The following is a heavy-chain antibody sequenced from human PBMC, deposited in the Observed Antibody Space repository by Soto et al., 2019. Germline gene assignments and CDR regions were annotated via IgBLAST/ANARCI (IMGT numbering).Heavy chain of an antibody. CDR3: VQVPQPRLDYLFGSVY. J-gene: IGHJ4*02. D-gene: IGHD3-10*01. V-gene: IGHV3-33*01. Sequence: AGGSLRLSCAASGFTFSAFSTYAVHWVRQAPGKGLEWVAVVLLDGSNEYYTESVKGRFTVARDLSKNTMYLQMNSLRAEDTAVYYCVQVPQPRLDYLFGSVYWGQGSLVTVSS. CDR2: VLLDGSNE. CDR1: GFTFSAFSTYA.